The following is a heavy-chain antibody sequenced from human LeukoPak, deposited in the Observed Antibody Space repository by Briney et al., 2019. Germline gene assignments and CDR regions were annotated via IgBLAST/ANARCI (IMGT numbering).Heavy chain of an antibody. Sequence: GGTLRLSCAASGFTFSSYWMSWVRQAPGKGLEWVANIKGDGSEKYYVDSVKGRFSISRDNAKNFLYLQVNSLRADDTAVYYCARARLSFTRGIGANYFDYWGQGTPVTVSS. CDR3: ARARLSFTRGIGANYFDY. CDR1: GFTFSSYW. V-gene: IGHV3-7*01. CDR2: IKGDGSEK. J-gene: IGHJ4*02. D-gene: IGHD2-15*01.